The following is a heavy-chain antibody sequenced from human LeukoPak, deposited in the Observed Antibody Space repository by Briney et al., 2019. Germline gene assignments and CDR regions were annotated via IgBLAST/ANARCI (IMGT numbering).Heavy chain of an antibody. CDR2: MNPNSGNT. Sequence: GASVKVSCKASGYTFTSYDINWVRQATGQGLEWMGWMNPNSGNTGYAQKFQGRVTMTRNTSISTAYMELSSLRSEDTAVYYCARAHTTVRGVMTFRYWGQGTLVTVSS. V-gene: IGHV1-8*01. CDR3: ARAHTTVRGVMTFRY. J-gene: IGHJ4*02. D-gene: IGHD3-10*01. CDR1: GYTFTSYD.